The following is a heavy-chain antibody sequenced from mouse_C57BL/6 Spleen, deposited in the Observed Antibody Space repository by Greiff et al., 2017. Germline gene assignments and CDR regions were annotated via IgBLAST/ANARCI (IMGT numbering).Heavy chain of an antibody. D-gene: IGHD1-1*01. CDR2: ISSGGSYT. CDR3: ARRSTTVVAHWYFDV. CDR1: GFTFSSYG. J-gene: IGHJ1*03. Sequence: EVMLVESGGDLVKPGGSLKLSCAASGFTFSSYGMSCVRQTPDKRLEWVATISSGGSYTYYPDSVKGRFTISRDNAKTTLYLQMSSLKSEDTAMYYCARRSTTVVAHWYFDVWGTGTTVTVSS. V-gene: IGHV5-6*02.